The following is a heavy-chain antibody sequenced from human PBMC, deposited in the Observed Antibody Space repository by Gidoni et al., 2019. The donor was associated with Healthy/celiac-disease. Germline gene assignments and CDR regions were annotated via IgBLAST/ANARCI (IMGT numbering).Heavy chain of an antibody. Sequence: QVQLVESGGGVVQPGRSLRISCAAAGFTFSSYGMHWVRQAPGKGLEWLAVIWYDGSNKYYADSLKGRFTISRDNSKNTLYLQMNSLRAEDTAVYYCARDPGGSYFYYWGQGTLVTVSS. D-gene: IGHD1-26*01. CDR3: ARDPGGSYFYY. J-gene: IGHJ4*02. CDR2: IWYDGSNK. CDR1: GFTFSSYG. V-gene: IGHV3-33*01.